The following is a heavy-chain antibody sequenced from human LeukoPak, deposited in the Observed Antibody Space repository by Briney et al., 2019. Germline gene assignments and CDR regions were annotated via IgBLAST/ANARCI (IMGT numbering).Heavy chain of an antibody. CDR2: ISYDGSNK. Sequence: GRSLRLSCAASGFTFSSYAMHWVRQAPGKGLEWVAVISYDGSNKYYADSVKGRFTISRDNSKNTLYLQMNSLRAEDTAVYYCAKDRDSGSYSGLDYWGQGTLVTVSS. J-gene: IGHJ4*02. CDR3: AKDRDSGSYSGLDY. D-gene: IGHD1-26*01. V-gene: IGHV3-30-3*01. CDR1: GFTFSSYA.